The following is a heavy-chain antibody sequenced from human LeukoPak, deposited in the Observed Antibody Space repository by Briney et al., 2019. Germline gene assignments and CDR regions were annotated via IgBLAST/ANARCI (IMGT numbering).Heavy chain of an antibody. CDR2: IRYDGSNK. D-gene: IGHD3-9*01. CDR3: AKPHILRYLDWLPGN. J-gene: IGHJ4*02. Sequence: GGSLRLSCAASGLTFSSYGMHWVRQAPGKGLEWVAFIRYDGSNKYYADSVKGRFTISRDNSKNTLYLQMNSLRAEDTAVYYCAKPHILRYLDWLPGNWGQGTLVTVSS. CDR1: GLTFSSYG. V-gene: IGHV3-30*02.